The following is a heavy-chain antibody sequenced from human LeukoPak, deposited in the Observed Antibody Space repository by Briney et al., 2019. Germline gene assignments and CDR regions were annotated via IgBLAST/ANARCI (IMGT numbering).Heavy chain of an antibody. CDR1: GDSFSSVTDY. CDR3: ARAGGSRPFGDTFGI. Sequence: SETLSLTCTVSGDSFSSVTDYWAWIRQHPGTGLEWIGYIYYSGATYYHPSLKSRVTMSVDTSQNQFSLNLTSVTAADTAVYYCARAGGSRPFGDTFGIWGQGTRVTVSS. CDR2: IYYSGAT. D-gene: IGHD1-14*01. V-gene: IGHV4-31*03. J-gene: IGHJ3*02.